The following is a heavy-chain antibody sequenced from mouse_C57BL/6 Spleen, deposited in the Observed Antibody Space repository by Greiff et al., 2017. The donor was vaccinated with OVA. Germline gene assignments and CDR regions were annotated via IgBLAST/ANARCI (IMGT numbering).Heavy chain of an antibody. V-gene: IGHV1-55*01. J-gene: IGHJ1*03. CDR2: IYPGSGST. CDR1: GYTFTSYW. Sequence: QVQLQQPGAELVKPGASVKMSCKASGYTFTSYWITWVKQRPGQGLEWIGDIYPGSGSTTYNEKFKSKATLTVDTSSSTAYMQLSSLTSEDAAVYYWAREGGTVDVWGTGTTVTVSS. CDR3: AREGGTVDV. D-gene: IGHD3-1*01.